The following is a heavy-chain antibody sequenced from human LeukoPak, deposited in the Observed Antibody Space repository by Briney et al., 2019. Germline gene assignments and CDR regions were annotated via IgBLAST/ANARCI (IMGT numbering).Heavy chain of an antibody. CDR2: INPNSGGT. CDR3: ARDGDIKQWLVYYFDY. J-gene: IGHJ4*02. CDR1: GYTFTGYY. V-gene: IGHV1-2*06. D-gene: IGHD6-19*01. Sequence: ASVKVSCKASGYTFTGYYMHWVRQAPGQGLEWMGRINPNSGGTNYAQKFQGRFTMTRDTSISTAYMELSRLRSDDTAVYYCARDGDIKQWLVYYFDYWGQGTLVTVSS.